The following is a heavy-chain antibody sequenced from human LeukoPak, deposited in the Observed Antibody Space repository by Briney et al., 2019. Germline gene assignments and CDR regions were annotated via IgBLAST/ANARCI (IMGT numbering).Heavy chain of an antibody. Sequence: PGGSLRLSCAAAGFTFSSDGMHGGREARGRGVGGVAFIWYDGSNKYYADSVKVRFTISRDNSKNTLYLQMNRLRDAATAVYYCARDLASTRAFDIWGQGTMVTVSS. CDR3: ARDLASTRAFDI. CDR1: GFTFSSDG. V-gene: IGHV3-30*02. CDR2: IWYDGSNK. J-gene: IGHJ3*02. D-gene: IGHD2-2*01.